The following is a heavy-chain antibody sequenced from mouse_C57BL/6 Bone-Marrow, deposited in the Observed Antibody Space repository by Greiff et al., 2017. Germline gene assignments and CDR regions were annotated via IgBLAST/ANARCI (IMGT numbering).Heavy chain of an antibody. CDR3: ARNRDYGSPWYFDV. CDR1: GFSLTSYA. D-gene: IGHD1-1*01. J-gene: IGHJ1*03. Sequence: QVQLKESGPGLVAPSQSLSITCTVSGFSLTSYAISWVRQPPGKGLEWLGVLWTGGGTNYNSALKSRLSISKDNSKSQVFLKMNSLQTDDTARYYCARNRDYGSPWYFDVWGTGTTVTVSS. V-gene: IGHV2-9-1*01. CDR2: LWTGGGT.